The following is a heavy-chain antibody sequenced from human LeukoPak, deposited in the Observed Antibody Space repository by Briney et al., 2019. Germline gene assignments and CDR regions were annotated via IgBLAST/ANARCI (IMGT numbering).Heavy chain of an antibody. CDR2: IRYDGSNK. Sequence: GGSLRLSCKASGFTFSSHGMNWVRQAPGKGLEWVAFIRYDGSNKYYADSVKGRFTISRDNSKNTLYLQMNSLRAEDTAVYYCAKAGGTDCSSISCYRDGMDVWGQGTTVTVSS. CDR3: AKAGGTDCSSISCYRDGMDV. D-gene: IGHD2-2*02. J-gene: IGHJ6*02. V-gene: IGHV3-30*02. CDR1: GFTFSSHG.